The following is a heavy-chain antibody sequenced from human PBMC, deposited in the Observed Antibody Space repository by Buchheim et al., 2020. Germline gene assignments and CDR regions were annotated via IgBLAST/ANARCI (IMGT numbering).Heavy chain of an antibody. CDR1: GFTFSSYW. CDR2: INSDGSST. Sequence: EVQLVESGGGLVQPGGSLRLSCAASGFTFSSYWMHWVRQAPGKGLVWVSRINSDGSSTSYADSVKGRFTISRDNAKNTLYLQMNSLRAEDTAVYYCASHGPDYGSGFRPKYGMDVWGQGTT. J-gene: IGHJ6*02. CDR3: ASHGPDYGSGFRPKYGMDV. D-gene: IGHD3-10*01. V-gene: IGHV3-74*01.